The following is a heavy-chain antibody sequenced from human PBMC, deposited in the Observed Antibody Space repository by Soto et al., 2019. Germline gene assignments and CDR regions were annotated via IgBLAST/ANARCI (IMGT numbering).Heavy chain of an antibody. D-gene: IGHD3-3*02. CDR2: ISGSGGST. Sequence: PGGSLRLSCAASGLTFSSYAMSWVRQAPGKGLEWISAISGSGGSTYYADSVKGRFTISRDNSKNTLYLQMNSLRAEDTAVYYCASIRYYYYYGMDVWGQGTTVTVSS. J-gene: IGHJ6*02. CDR3: ASIRYYYYYGMDV. CDR1: GLTFSSYA. V-gene: IGHV3-23*01.